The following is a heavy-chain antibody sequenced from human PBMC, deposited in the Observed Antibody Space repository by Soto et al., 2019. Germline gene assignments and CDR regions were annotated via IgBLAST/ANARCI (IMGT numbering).Heavy chain of an antibody. CDR2: IYYSGST. J-gene: IGHJ4*02. CDR1: GGSISSYY. D-gene: IGHD2-2*01. V-gene: IGHV4-59*08. Sequence: PSETLSLTSTVSGGSISSYYWSWIRQPPGKGLEWNGYIYYSGSTNYNPSLKSRVTISVDTSKNQFSLKLSSVTVADTAVYYCARHVVPAANYFAYWGQGTLVTVSS. CDR3: ARHVVPAANYFAY.